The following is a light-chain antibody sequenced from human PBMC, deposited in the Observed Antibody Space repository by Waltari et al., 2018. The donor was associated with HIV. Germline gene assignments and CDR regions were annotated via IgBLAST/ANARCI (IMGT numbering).Light chain of an antibody. CDR2: DNN. J-gene: IGLJ2*01. V-gene: IGLV1-51*01. CDR3: ATWDRSLSRVI. CDR1: RSNIGHNF. Sequence: QSVLTQPPSVSAAPRQKVTISCSGTRSNIGHNFVSWYQQRPGTAPKLLIYDNNKRPSGIPDRFSGSKSGTSATLCITGLQTGDEADYFCATWDRSLSRVIFGGGTRLTVL.